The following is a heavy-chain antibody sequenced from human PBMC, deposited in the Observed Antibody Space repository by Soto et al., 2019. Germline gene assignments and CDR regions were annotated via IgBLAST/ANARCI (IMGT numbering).Heavy chain of an antibody. V-gene: IGHV5-51*01. CDR2: IYPGDSDT. J-gene: IGHJ6*02. Sequence: PGESLKISCKGSGYSFTSYWIGWVRQMPGKGLEWMGIIYPGDSDTRYSPSFQGQVTISANKSISTAYLQWSSLKASDTAMYYCARAAIVVLPAATYYYGMDGWGQGTTVTVSS. D-gene: IGHD2-2*01. CDR3: ARAAIVVLPAATYYYGMDG. CDR1: GYSFTSYW.